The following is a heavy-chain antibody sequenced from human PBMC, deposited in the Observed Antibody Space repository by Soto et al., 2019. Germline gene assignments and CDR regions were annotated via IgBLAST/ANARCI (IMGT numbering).Heavy chain of an antibody. V-gene: IGHV4-61*01. Sequence: ETLSLTCTVSGGSVSSGSYYWSWIRQPPGKGLEWIGYIYYSGSTNYNPSLKSRVTISVDNSENMVYLELNSLRAEDTAVYYCAKRSGGYSEFDYWGQGTLVTVSS. CDR1: GGSVSSGSYY. CDR3: AKRSGGYSEFDY. CDR2: IYYSGST. D-gene: IGHD5-12*01. J-gene: IGHJ4*02.